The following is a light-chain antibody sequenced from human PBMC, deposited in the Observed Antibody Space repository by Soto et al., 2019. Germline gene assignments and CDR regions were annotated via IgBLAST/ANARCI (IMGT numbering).Light chain of an antibody. CDR2: DVS. CDR1: SSDVGGYDY. CDR3: SSYSSSSTLVV. Sequence: QSVLTQPASMSGSPGQSITISCTGTSSDVGGYDYVSWYQQYPGKAPKLMIYDVSNRPSGVSNRFSGSKSGNTASLTISGLQAEDEADYYCSSYSSSSTLVVFGGGTQLTVL. V-gene: IGLV2-14*03. J-gene: IGLJ2*01.